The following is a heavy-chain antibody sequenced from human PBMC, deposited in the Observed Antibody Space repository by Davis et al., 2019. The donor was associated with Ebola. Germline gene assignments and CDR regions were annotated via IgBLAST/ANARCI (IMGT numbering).Heavy chain of an antibody. CDR1: RFTFSDYY. CDR3: AREGKYRDESRTFDY. J-gene: IGHJ4*02. CDR2: ISNSGGNTI. V-gene: IGHV3-11*04. D-gene: IGHD2-2*01. Sequence: GESLKISCAASRFTFSDYYMGWIRQAPGKGLEWVSSISNSGGNTIYYADSVKVRFTISRDNSKNTLYLHMNSLRADDTAVYYCAREGKYRDESRTFDYWGQGTLVTVSS.